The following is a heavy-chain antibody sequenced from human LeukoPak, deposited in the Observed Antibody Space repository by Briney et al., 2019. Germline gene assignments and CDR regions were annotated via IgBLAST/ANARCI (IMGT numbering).Heavy chain of an antibody. CDR2: IQQHGSET. D-gene: IGHD5-18*01. Sequence: PGGSLRLSCEGSGFTFSNYWMSWVRQAPGKGLEWVANIQQHGSETYYRDSVKGRFTISRDNAKNALYLQMNSLTAEDTALYHCARDRSYGSFDFWGQGTLVTVSS. CDR1: GFTFSNYW. J-gene: IGHJ4*02. CDR3: ARDRSYGSFDF. V-gene: IGHV3-7*03.